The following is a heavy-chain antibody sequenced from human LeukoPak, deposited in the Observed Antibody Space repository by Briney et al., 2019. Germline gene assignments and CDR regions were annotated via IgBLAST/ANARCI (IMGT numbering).Heavy chain of an antibody. D-gene: IGHD6-13*01. CDR1: GGSFSGYY. CDR2: INHSGST. CDR3: ASKVGRQQLVRSGWYFDL. Sequence: SETLSLTCAVYGGSFSGYYWSWIRQPPGKGLEWIGEINHSGSTNYNPSLKSRVTISVDTSKNQFSLKLSSVTAADTAVYYCASKVGRQQLVRSGWYFDLWGRGTLVTVSS. J-gene: IGHJ2*01. V-gene: IGHV4-34*01.